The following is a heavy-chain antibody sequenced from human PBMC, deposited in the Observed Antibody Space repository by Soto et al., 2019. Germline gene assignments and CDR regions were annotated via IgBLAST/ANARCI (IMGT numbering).Heavy chain of an antibody. D-gene: IGHD3-3*01. Sequence: GWSLRLSCASSVFTFINAWMSWVRQAPGKGLEWVGRIKSKTDGGTTDYAAPVKGRFTISRDDSKNTLYLQMNSLKTEDTAVYYCTYAGEWLLRTYYYYGMDVWGQGTTVTVSS. CDR1: VFTFINAW. J-gene: IGHJ6*02. CDR3: TYAGEWLLRTYYYYGMDV. CDR2: IKSKTDGGTT. V-gene: IGHV3-15*01.